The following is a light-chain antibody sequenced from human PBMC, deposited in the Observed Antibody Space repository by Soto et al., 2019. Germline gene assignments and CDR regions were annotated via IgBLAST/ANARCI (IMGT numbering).Light chain of an antibody. CDR1: QSVSSN. J-gene: IGKJ1*01. V-gene: IGKV3-15*01. Sequence: DIVLTQSPGTLSLSPGERATLYCRASQSVSSNHLAWYQQKPGQAPRLLIYGASTRATGIPARFSGSGSGTEFTLTMSSLQSEDFAVYYCQQYNNWPRTFGHGTKVDIK. CDR3: QQYNNWPRT. CDR2: GAS.